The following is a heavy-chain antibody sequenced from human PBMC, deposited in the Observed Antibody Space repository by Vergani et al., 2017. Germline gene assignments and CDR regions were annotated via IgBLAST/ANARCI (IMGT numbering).Heavy chain of an antibody. CDR1: GFTFSSYE. D-gene: IGHD3-10*01. CDR3: ARVYITMVRGSGGMDV. Sequence: VQLVESGGGVVQPGRSLRLSCAASGFTFSSYEMNWVRQAPGKGLEWVSYISSSGSTIYYADSVKGRFTISRDNAKNSLYLQMNSLRAEDTAVYYCARVYITMVRGSGGMDVWGQGTTVTVSS. J-gene: IGHJ6*02. V-gene: IGHV3-48*03. CDR2: ISSSGSTI.